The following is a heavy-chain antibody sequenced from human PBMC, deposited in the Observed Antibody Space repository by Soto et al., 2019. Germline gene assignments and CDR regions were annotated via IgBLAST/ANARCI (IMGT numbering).Heavy chain of an antibody. Sequence: GASVTVSCKASGGTFSSYTITWVRQAPGQGLEWMGRIIPILGIANYAQKFQGRVTITADKSTSTAYMELSSLRSEDTAVYYCARDQKYYFDYWGQGTQVTVSS. CDR2: IIPILGIA. CDR3: ARDQKYYFDY. V-gene: IGHV1-69*04. J-gene: IGHJ4*02. CDR1: GGTFSSYT.